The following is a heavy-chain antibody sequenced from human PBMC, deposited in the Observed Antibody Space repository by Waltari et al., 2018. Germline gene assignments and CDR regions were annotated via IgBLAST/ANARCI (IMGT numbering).Heavy chain of an antibody. Sequence: QVQLVQSGAEVKKPGSSVTVSCRASGGPFSSYAITWVRQAPGQGLEWIGGIIPIFNTANHAQKFQGRVTITADEATSTAYMELSSLRSEDTAVYYCARDQNIAYSGYEWGDDAFDIWGQGTMVTVSS. CDR3: ARDQNIAYSGYEWGDDAFDI. CDR1: GGPFSSYA. J-gene: IGHJ3*02. V-gene: IGHV1-69*01. D-gene: IGHD5-12*01. CDR2: IIPIFNTA.